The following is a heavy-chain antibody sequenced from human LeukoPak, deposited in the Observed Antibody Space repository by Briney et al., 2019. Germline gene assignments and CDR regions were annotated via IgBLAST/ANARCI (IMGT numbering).Heavy chain of an antibody. V-gene: IGHV3-48*04. CDR3: VSRRGYSTGDDN. CDR2: MSGSGGAI. D-gene: IGHD5-18*01. J-gene: IGHJ4*02. Sequence: GGSLRLSCVASGVTFRDYSMNWVRQAPGKGLEWLSYMSGSGGAIYYTDSVEGRFTISRDNAKNTLYLQMNSLKIEDTAVYYCVSRRGYSTGDDNWGQGTLVTVSS. CDR1: GVTFRDYS.